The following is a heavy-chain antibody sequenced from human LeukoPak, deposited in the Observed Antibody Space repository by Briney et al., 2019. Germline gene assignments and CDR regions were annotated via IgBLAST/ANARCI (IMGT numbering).Heavy chain of an antibody. CDR3: ARSRGVYDILTGYGVNWFDP. CDR1: GGSISSYY. J-gene: IGHJ5*02. D-gene: IGHD3-9*01. CDR2: IYYSGST. Sequence: SETLSLTYTVSGGSISSYYWSWIRQPPGKGLEWIGYIYYSGSTNYNPSLKSRVTISVDTSKNQFSLKLSSVTAADTAVYYCARSRGVYDILTGYGVNWFDPWGQGTLVTVSS. V-gene: IGHV4-59*01.